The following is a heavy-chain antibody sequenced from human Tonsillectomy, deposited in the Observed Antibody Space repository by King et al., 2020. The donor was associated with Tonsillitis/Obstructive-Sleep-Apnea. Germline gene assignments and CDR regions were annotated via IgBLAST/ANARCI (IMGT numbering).Heavy chain of an antibody. Sequence: VQLVESGGGVVQPGRSLRLSCAASGFTFSSYGIHWVRQAPGKGLEWVAVISYDGSNKYYADSMKGRFTISRDNSENTLYLQMNSLRAEDTAVYYCAKGRNTVVVPTAPEFDYWGQGTLVTVSS. CDR3: AKGRNTVVVPTAPEFDY. D-gene: IGHD2-2*01. CDR1: GFTFSSYG. J-gene: IGHJ4*02. CDR2: ISYDGSNK. V-gene: IGHV3-30*18.